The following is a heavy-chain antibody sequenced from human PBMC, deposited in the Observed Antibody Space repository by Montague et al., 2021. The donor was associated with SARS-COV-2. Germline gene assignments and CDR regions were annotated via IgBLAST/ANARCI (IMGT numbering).Heavy chain of an antibody. V-gene: IGHV4-59*01. CDR3: ARGGGYYNYGLDV. CDR1: GGSISNYY. Sequence: SKTLSLTCTVSGGSISNYYWSWIRQPPGRGLEWIGYIYYSGSTDYSPSLKSRVTISLDTSKNQFSLKVTSATAADTAVYYCARGGGYYNYGLDVWGPGTTVTVSS. CDR2: IYYSGST. J-gene: IGHJ6*02. D-gene: IGHD3-22*01.